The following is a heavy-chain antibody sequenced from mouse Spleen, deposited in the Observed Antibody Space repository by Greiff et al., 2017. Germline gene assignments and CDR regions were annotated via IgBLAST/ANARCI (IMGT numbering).Heavy chain of an antibody. J-gene: IGHJ2*01. CDR2: INYDGSST. CDR3: ARRNYPYYFDY. CDR1: GFTFSDYY. D-gene: IGHD2-1*01. V-gene: IGHV5-16*01. Sequence: EVKLMESEGGLVQPGSSMKLSCTASGFTFSDYYMAWVRQVPEKGLEWVANINYDGSSTYYLDSLKSRFIISRDNAKNILYLQMSSLKSEDTATYYCARRNYPYYFDYWGQGTTLTVSS.